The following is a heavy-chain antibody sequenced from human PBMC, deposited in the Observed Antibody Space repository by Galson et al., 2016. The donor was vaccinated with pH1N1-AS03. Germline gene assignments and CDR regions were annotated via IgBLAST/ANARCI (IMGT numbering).Heavy chain of an antibody. V-gene: IGHV4-61*01. CDR1: GDSVSSGNHQ. J-gene: IGHJ5*02. Sequence: SETLSLTCTVSGDSVSSGNHQWSWLRQSPGKGLEWIGYIYYTGTTDYNSSLQSRVSLSVDTSKNQLSLRLTSVSAVDTAIYYCARGLLRSSEVGSICFDPWGQGTLVTVSS. CDR3: ARGLLRSSEVGSICFDP. CDR2: IYYTGTT. D-gene: IGHD1-26*01.